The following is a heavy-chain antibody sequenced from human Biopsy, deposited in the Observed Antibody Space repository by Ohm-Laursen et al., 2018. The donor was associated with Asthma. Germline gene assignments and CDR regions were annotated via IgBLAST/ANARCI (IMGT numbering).Heavy chain of an antibody. CDR2: IHYSGST. CDR3: ARASVAASSSWFDP. J-gene: IGHJ5*02. CDR1: GASIKTDDHY. Sequence: SQTLSLTCTVSGASIKTDDHYWSWLRQPPGKGLEWFGFIHYSGSTSYNPSLKGGVTISVDTSKNQFSLKLSSVTAADTAVYYCARASVAASSSWFDPWGQGTLVTVSS. V-gene: IGHV4-30-4*01. D-gene: IGHD6-19*01.